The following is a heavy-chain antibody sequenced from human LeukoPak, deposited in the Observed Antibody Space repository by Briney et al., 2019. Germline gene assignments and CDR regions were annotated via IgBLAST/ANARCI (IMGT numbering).Heavy chain of an antibody. CDR2: ISAYNGNT. V-gene: IGHV1-18*01. CDR3: ASHKYCSSTSCYAFDI. CDR1: GYTFTSYG. J-gene: IGHJ3*02. D-gene: IGHD2-2*01. Sequence: ASVKVSCKASGYTFTSYGISWVQQAPGQGLEWMGWISAYNGNTNYAQKLQGRVTMTTDTSTSTAYMELRSLRSDDTAVYYCASHKYCSSTSCYAFDIWGQGTMVTVSS.